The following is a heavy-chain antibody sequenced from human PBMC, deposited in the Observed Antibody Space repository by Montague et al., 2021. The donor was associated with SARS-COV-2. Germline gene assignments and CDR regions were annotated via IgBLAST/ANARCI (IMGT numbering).Heavy chain of an antibody. V-gene: IGHV6-1*01. CDR2: TYYRSKWYN. Sequence: CAISGDSVSRNSAAWNWIRQFPSRGLEWLGRTYYRSKWYNDYAVSVKSRITINPDTSKNQISLQLNSVTPEDTAVYYCARIPVGSKYYFDFWGQGTLVTVSS. J-gene: IGHJ4*02. CDR3: ARIPVGSKYYFDF. CDR1: GDSVSRNSAA. D-gene: IGHD2-2*01.